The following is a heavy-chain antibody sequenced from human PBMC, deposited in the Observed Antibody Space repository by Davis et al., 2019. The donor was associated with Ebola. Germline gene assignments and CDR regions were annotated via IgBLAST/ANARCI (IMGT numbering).Heavy chain of an antibody. CDR2: ISSSSSTI. CDR3: ARDRAVAGIEGAIDI. D-gene: IGHD6-19*01. Sequence: PGGSLRLFCAASGFTFSSYSMNWVRQAPGKGLDWISYISSSSSTIYYADSVKGRFTVSRDSAKNSMYLQMNSLRDEDTAVYYCARDRAVAGIEGAIDIWGQGTMVTVSS. J-gene: IGHJ3*02. CDR1: GFTFSSYS. V-gene: IGHV3-48*02.